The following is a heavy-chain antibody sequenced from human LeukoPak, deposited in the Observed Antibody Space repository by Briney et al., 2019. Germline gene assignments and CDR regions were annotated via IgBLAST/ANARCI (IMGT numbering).Heavy chain of an antibody. CDR3: ARAHGDPLFDY. Sequence: TGGSLRLSCAASGLTFRSYSMNWVRQAPGKGLEWVSSISSSSSYIYYADSVKGRFTISRDNAKNSLYLQMNSLTAEDTAVYSCARAHGDPLFDYWGQGPLVTVSS. D-gene: IGHD7-27*01. CDR2: ISSSSSYI. J-gene: IGHJ4*02. V-gene: IGHV3-21*01. CDR1: GLTFRSYS.